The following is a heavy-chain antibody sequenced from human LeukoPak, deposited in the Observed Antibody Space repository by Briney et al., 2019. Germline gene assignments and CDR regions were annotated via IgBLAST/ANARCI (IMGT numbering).Heavy chain of an antibody. J-gene: IGHJ4*02. CDR3: ARGKSGRGGFDY. Sequence: PSETLSLTCTVSGGSINNGGYYWSWIRQHPGKGLEWIGYIYYSGSTYYNPSLKSRVTISVDTSKNQFSLKLGSVTAADTAVYYCARGKSGRGGFDYWGQGTLVTVSS. CDR2: IYYSGST. CDR1: GGSINNGGYY. V-gene: IGHV4-31*03. D-gene: IGHD1-26*01.